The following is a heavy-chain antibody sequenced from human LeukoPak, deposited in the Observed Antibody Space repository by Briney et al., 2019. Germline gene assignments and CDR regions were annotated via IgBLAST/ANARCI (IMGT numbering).Heavy chain of an antibody. J-gene: IGHJ5*02. CDR3: ARDRSYIWFDP. V-gene: IGHV4-59*01. CDR2: FYYSGST. CDR1: GGSISSYY. D-gene: IGHD1-26*01. Sequence: SETLSLTCTVSGGSISSYYWSWIRQPPGKGLEWIGYFYYSGSTNYSPSLKSRVTISVDTSKKQFSLKLSSVTAADTAVYYCARDRSYIWFDPWGQGTLVTVSS.